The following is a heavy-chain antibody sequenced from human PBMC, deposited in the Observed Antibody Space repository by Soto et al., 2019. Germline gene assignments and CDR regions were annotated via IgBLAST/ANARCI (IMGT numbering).Heavy chain of an antibody. CDR2: IWYDGSNK. D-gene: IGHD3-16*01. V-gene: IGHV3-33*01. Sequence: QVQLVESGGGVVQPGRSLRLSCAASGFTFSSYGMHWVRQAPGKGLEWVAVIWYDGSNKYYADSVKGRFTISRDNSKNTLYLQMNSLRAEGTAVCYCAREGGVAFDIWGPGTMVTVFS. CDR3: AREGGVAFDI. J-gene: IGHJ3*02. CDR1: GFTFSSYG.